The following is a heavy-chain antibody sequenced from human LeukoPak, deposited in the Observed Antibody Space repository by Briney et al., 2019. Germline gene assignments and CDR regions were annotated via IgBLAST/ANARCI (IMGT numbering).Heavy chain of an antibody. Sequence: GRSLRLSCAVSGFTFGDHAMSWVRQAPGKGLEWVGFIRSKTYGGTTEYAASVKGRFIISRDDSTSIAYLQMNSLKTEDTAVYYCTRGPIQLWLYHGMDVWGQGTTVTVSS. CDR2: IRSKTYGGTT. CDR1: GFTFGDHA. D-gene: IGHD5-18*01. J-gene: IGHJ6*02. V-gene: IGHV3-49*04. CDR3: TRGPIQLWLYHGMDV.